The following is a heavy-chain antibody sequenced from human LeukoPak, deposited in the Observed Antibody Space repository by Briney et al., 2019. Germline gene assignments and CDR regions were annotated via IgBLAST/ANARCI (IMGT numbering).Heavy chain of an antibody. V-gene: IGHV1-69*04. CDR1: GGTFSSYA. J-gene: IGHJ5*02. CDR2: IIPILGIA. CDR3: ARSGVVPAASNWFDP. D-gene: IGHD2-2*01. Sequence: ASVKDSCKASGGTFSSYAISWVRQAPGQGLEWMGRIIPILGIANYAQKFQGRVTITADKSTSTAYMELSSLRSEDTAVYYCARSGVVPAASNWFDPWGQGTLVTVSS.